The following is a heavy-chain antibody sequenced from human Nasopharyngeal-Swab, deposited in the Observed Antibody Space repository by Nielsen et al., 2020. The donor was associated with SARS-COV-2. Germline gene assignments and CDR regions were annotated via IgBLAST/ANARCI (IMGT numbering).Heavy chain of an antibody. CDR3: TTTLVDTAMVHSDY. CDR1: GFTFSDYY. CDR2: ISSSGSTI. Sequence: GESLKISCAASGFTFSDYYMSWIRQVPGKGLEWVSYISSSGSTIYYADSVKGRFTISRDNAKNSLYLQMNSLRAEDTAVYYCTTTLVDTAMVHSDYWGQGTLVTVSS. D-gene: IGHD5-18*01. V-gene: IGHV3-11*01. J-gene: IGHJ4*02.